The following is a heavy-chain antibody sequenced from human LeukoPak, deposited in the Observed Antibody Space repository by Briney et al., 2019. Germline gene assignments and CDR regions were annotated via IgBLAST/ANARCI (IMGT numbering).Heavy chain of an antibody. Sequence: SETLSLTCTVSGGSISSYYWTWIRQPAGKALEWIGNIFYSGSTYYSPSLKSRVTKSLDTSRNQFSLKLNSVTAADTAVYYCAKSNGYGLIDIWGQGTMVTVSS. J-gene: IGHJ3*02. V-gene: IGHV4-59*12. CDR2: IFYSGST. CDR1: GGSISSYY. CDR3: AKSNGYGLIDI. D-gene: IGHD3-10*01.